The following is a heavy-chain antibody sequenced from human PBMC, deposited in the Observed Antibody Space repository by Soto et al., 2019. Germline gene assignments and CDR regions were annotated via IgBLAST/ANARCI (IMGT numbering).Heavy chain of an antibody. CDR2: MSYDGTNE. CDR1: GFGFTNFT. D-gene: IGHD6-19*01. J-gene: IGHJ4*02. CDR3: ARKWGTYSSASLDF. V-gene: IGHV3-30*04. Sequence: QLVESGGGVVQPGGSLRFSCGTSGFGFTNFTFNWVRQAPAKGLEWVAVMSYDGTNENYADSVKGRFTISRDNSKTTVYLQMNSLTPEDTALYYCARKWGTYSSASLDFWGLGTLVTVSS.